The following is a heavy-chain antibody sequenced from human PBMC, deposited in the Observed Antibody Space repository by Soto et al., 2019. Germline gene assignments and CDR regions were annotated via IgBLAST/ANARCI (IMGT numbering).Heavy chain of an antibody. CDR1: GYSFFSYY. D-gene: IGHD3-3*01. Sequence: ASVKVSCKASGYSFFSYYIHWVRQAPGQGLEWMGRFLASGGNTDYAQRFRGRISMTRDTSTTNTVSLELTSLTSDDTALYYCARGGATLFGVIDSWGQGTRVTVSS. J-gene: IGHJ4*02. CDR3: ARGGATLFGVIDS. CDR2: FLASGGNT. V-gene: IGHV1-46*01.